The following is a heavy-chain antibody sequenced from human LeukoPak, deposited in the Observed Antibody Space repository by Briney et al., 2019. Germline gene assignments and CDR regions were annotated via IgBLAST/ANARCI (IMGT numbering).Heavy chain of an antibody. Sequence: ASVKVSCKASGYTFTGYYMHWVRQAPGQGLEWMGWINPNSGGTNYAQKFQGRVTMTRDTSISTAYMELSRLRSDDTAVYYCARYSSSWYEWYFDLWGRGTLVTVSS. CDR1: GYTFTGYY. CDR3: ARYSSSWYEWYFDL. CDR2: INPNSGGT. D-gene: IGHD6-13*01. J-gene: IGHJ2*01. V-gene: IGHV1-2*02.